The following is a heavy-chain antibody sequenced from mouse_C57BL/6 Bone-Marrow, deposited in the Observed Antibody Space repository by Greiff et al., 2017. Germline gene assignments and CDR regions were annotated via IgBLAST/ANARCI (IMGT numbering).Heavy chain of an antibody. V-gene: IGHV1-22*01. CDR3: ERAQLRRFAY. CDR2: INPNNGGT. Sequence: VQLQQSGPELVKPGASVKMSCKASGYTFTDYNMHWVKQSPGKSLEWIGYINPNNGGTSYNQKFKGKATLTVNKSSSTAYMELRSLTSEDSAVYYCERAQLRRFAYWGQGTLVTVSA. D-gene: IGHD2-4*01. CDR1: GYTFTDYN. J-gene: IGHJ3*01.